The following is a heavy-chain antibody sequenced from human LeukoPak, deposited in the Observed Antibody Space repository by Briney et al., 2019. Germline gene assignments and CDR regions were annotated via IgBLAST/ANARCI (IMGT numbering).Heavy chain of an antibody. Sequence: PGGSLRLSCAASGFTFSSYSINWVRQAPGKGLEWVSYISSSSSTIYYADSVKGRFTIPRDNAKNSLYLQMNSLRAEDTAVYYCARPLSDIVVVPAAILHWGQGTLVTVSS. CDR2: ISSSSSTI. J-gene: IGHJ1*01. CDR3: ARPLSDIVVVPAAILH. CDR1: GFTFSSYS. D-gene: IGHD2-2*01. V-gene: IGHV3-48*01.